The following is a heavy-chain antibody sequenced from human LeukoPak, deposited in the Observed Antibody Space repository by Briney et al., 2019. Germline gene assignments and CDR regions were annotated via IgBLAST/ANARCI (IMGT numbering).Heavy chain of an antibody. CDR1: GFTFSSYG. J-gene: IGHJ4*02. Sequence: GGSLRLSCAASGFTFSSYGMHWVRQAPGKGLEWVANIKQDGSEKYYVDSVKGRFTISRDNAKNSLYLQMNSLRAEDTAVYYCARVGSRGGYWGQGTLVTVSS. V-gene: IGHV3-7*01. CDR2: IKQDGSEK. D-gene: IGHD1-26*01. CDR3: ARVGSRGGY.